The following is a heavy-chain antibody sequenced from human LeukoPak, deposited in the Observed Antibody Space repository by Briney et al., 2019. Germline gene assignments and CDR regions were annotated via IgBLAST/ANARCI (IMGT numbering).Heavy chain of an antibody. V-gene: IGHV3-66*01. J-gene: IGHJ5*02. CDR1: GFAVSSNY. D-gene: IGHD2/OR15-2a*01. CDR3: ARVIYNWFDP. CDR2: IYSGGST. Sequence: GGSLRLSCAASGFAVSSNYMSWVRQAPGKGLEWVSVIYSGGSTYYADSVKGRFTISRDNSKNTLYLQMNSLRAEDTAVYYCARVIYNWFDPWGQGTLVTVSS.